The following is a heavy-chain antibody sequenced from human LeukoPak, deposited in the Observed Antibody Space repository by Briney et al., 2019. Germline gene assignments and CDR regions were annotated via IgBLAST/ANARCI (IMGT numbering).Heavy chain of an antibody. J-gene: IGHJ4*02. Sequence: GGSLRLSCAASEFSVGSNYMTWVRQAPGKGLEWVSLIYSGGSTYYADSVKGRFTISRDNSKNTLYLQMNSLRAEDTAVYYCARGDPIYDFWSGGDYWGQGSLVTVSS. D-gene: IGHD3-3*01. CDR2: IYSGGST. CDR1: EFSVGSNY. CDR3: ARGDPIYDFWSGGDY. V-gene: IGHV3-66*01.